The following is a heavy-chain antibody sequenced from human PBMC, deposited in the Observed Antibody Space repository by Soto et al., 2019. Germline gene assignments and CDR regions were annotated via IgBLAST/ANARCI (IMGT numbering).Heavy chain of an antibody. J-gene: IGHJ3*02. Sequence: PGGSLRLSCAASGFTFSSYSMNWVRQAPGKGLEWVSSISSSSSYIYYADSVKGRFTISRDNAKNSLYLQMNSLRAEDTAVYYCARSRSYYDSSGYWGDDAFDIWGQGTMVTVSS. V-gene: IGHV3-21*01. CDR3: ARSRSYYDSSGYWGDDAFDI. D-gene: IGHD3-22*01. CDR1: GFTFSSYS. CDR2: ISSSSSYI.